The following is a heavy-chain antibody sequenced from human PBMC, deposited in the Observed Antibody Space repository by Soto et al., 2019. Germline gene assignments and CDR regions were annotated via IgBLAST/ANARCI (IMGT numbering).Heavy chain of an antibody. J-gene: IGHJ5*02. CDR3: ARGGTILSNWFDP. CDR2: IKSDGSIT. V-gene: IGHV3-74*01. CDR1: GFTFSGYW. D-gene: IGHD3-16*01. Sequence: GGSLRLSCAASGFTFSGYWMHWARQAPGKGLVWVSHIKSDGSITGYADSVKGRFTISRDNTKNTLYLQMNSLRVEDTAVYYCARGGTILSNWFDPWGQGTQVTVSS.